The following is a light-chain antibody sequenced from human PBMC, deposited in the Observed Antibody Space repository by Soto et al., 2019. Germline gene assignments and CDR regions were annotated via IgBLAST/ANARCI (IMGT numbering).Light chain of an antibody. CDR2: EVS. Sequence: QSVLTQPASVSGSPGQSITISCTGTSNDIGGYNYVSWLQQHPGEAPKLIIYEVSNRPSGVSNRFSGSKSGNTASLTITGLQPEDEADYYCSLYTSENTYVFGTGTKVTVL. V-gene: IGLV2-14*01. CDR3: SLYTSENTYV. J-gene: IGLJ1*01. CDR1: SNDIGGYNY.